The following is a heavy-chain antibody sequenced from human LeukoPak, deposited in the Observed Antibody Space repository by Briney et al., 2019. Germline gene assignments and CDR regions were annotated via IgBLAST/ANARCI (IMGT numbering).Heavy chain of an antibody. Sequence: SETLSLTCTVSGGSISSSSYYWSWIRQPPGKGLEWIGEINHSGSTNYNPSLKSRVTISVDTSKNQFSLKLSSVTAADTAVYYCARGGNVLRFLEWSYYFDYWGQGTLVTVSS. CDR2: INHSGST. J-gene: IGHJ4*02. V-gene: IGHV4-39*07. D-gene: IGHD3-3*01. CDR3: ARGGNVLRFLEWSYYFDY. CDR1: GGSISSSSYY.